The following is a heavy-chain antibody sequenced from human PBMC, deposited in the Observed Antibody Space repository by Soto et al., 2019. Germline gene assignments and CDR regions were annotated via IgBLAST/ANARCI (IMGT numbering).Heavy chain of an antibody. J-gene: IGHJ6*01. CDR3: ARDFQVLWFGELFGGMDV. CDR1: GFTFSSYA. Sequence: QVQLVESGGGVVQPGRSLRLSCAASGFTFSSYAMHWVRQAPGKGLEWVAVISYDGSNKYYADSVKGRFTISRDNSKNTLYLQMNSLRAEDTAVHYCARDFQVLWFGELFGGMDVW. CDR2: ISYDGSNK. D-gene: IGHD3-10*01. V-gene: IGHV3-30-3*01.